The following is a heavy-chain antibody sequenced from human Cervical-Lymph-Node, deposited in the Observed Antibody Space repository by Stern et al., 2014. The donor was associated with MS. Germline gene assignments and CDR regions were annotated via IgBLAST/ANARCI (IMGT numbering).Heavy chain of an antibody. V-gene: IGHV3-33*01. J-gene: IGHJ4*02. CDR2: IWYDGSNK. CDR3: ARDLGIAAAGTLDY. CDR1: GFTFRSYG. D-gene: IGHD6-13*01. Sequence: VQLVESGGGVVQPGRSLRLSCAASGFTFRSYGMHWVRQAPGKGLEWVAVIWYDGSNKYYADSVKGRFTISRDNSKNTLYLQMNSLRAEDTAVYYCARDLGIAAAGTLDYWGQGTLVTVSS.